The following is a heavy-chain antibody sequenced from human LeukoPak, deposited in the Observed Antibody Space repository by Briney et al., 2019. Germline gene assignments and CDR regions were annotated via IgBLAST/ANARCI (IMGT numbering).Heavy chain of an antibody. CDR1: GFTFSSYA. Sequence: GGSLRLSCAASGFTFSSYAMHWVRQAPGKGLEWVAVISYDGSNKYYADSVKGRFTISRDNSKNTLYLQMNSLRAEDTAVYYCARDIDIVVVVAATGAFDYWGQGTLVTVSS. V-gene: IGHV3-30*04. J-gene: IGHJ4*02. CDR3: ARDIDIVVVVAATGAFDY. CDR2: ISYDGSNK. D-gene: IGHD2-15*01.